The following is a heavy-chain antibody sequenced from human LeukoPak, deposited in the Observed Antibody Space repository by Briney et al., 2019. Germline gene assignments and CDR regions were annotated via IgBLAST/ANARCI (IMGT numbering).Heavy chain of an antibody. CDR3: AKTTVTSEEYFYYYMDV. CDR2: IITYNGNT. V-gene: IGHV1-18*01. D-gene: IGHD4-17*01. Sequence: ASVKVSCKTSGYIYTSYGLSWLRQAPGQGLEWMGCIITYNGNTYYSQNLQSRGTITTNTSTSTAYMELRSLRSDDTAVYYCAKTTVTSEEYFYYYMDVWGKGTTVTVSS. J-gene: IGHJ6*03. CDR1: GYIYTSYG.